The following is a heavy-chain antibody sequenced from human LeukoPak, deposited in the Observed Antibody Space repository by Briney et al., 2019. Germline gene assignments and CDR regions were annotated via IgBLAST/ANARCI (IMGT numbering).Heavy chain of an antibody. CDR2: INPNSGGT. J-gene: IGHJ4*02. CDR1: GYTFTGYY. D-gene: IGHD5-12*01. CDR3: AGVATITYSDYFDY. Sequence: ASVKVSCKASGYTFTGYYMHWVRQAPGQGLEWMGWINPNSGGTNYAQKFQGRVTMTSDTSISTAYMEQSRLRSDDTAVYYCAGVATITYSDYFDYWGQGTLVTVSS. V-gene: IGHV1-2*02.